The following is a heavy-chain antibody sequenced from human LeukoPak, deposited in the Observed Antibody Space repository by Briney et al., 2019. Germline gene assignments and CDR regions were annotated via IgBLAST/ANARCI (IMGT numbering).Heavy chain of an antibody. V-gene: IGHV1-3*01. CDR2: IIVGNGNI. CDR3: VRAPRDTTPFDH. J-gene: IGHJ4*02. Sequence: ASVKVSCKASGYTFTSYTMHWVRQAPGHRLEWMGWIIVGNGNIKYSQNFRGRVTITRDTSASTTYMELSSLRSEDTAGYYCVRAPRDTTPFDHWGQGILVTVSS. CDR1: GYTFTSYT. D-gene: IGHD2-15*01.